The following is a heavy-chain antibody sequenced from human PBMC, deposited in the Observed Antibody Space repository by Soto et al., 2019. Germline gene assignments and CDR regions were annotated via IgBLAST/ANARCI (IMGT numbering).Heavy chain of an antibody. D-gene: IGHD6-19*01. CDR1: GYTFTGYY. J-gene: IGHJ5*02. CDR3: ARALEERRFVAVAGGGSYNWFDP. V-gene: IGHV1-2*02. Sequence: QVQLVQSGAEVKKPGASVKVSCKASGYTFTGYYMHWVRQAPGQGLEWMGWINPNSGGTNYAQKFQGRVTMTRDTSISTAYIELSRLRSDDTAVYYCARALEERRFVAVAGGGSYNWFDPWGQGTLVTVSS. CDR2: INPNSGGT.